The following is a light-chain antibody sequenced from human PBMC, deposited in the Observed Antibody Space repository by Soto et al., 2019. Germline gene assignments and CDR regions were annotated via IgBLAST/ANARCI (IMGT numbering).Light chain of an antibody. Sequence: QSALTQPPSASGSVGQSVTISCTGTSSDVGAYNYVSWYQQHPGKAPKLMIYEVSKRPSGVPDRFSGSKSGYTASLTVSVRQAEDEADYYCSSHAGNNNYVFGTGTKVTVL. CDR3: SSHAGNNNYV. V-gene: IGLV2-8*01. CDR2: EVS. CDR1: SSDVGAYNY. J-gene: IGLJ1*01.